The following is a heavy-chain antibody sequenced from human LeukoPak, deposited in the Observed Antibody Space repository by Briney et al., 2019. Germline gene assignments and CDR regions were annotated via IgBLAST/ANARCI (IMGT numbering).Heavy chain of an antibody. V-gene: IGHV3-30*02. D-gene: IGHD1-26*01. CDR3: ARETSGGSYYDL. CDR1: GFTLTSYG. CDR2: IRFDGSNR. Sequence: GGSLRLSCAASGFTLTSYGMHWVRQAPGKGLEWVSFIRFDGSNRYYADSVKGRFTISRDTSKSTLYLQMDRLRSNDTAVYFCARETSGGSYYDLWGRGTLVTVSS. J-gene: IGHJ2*01.